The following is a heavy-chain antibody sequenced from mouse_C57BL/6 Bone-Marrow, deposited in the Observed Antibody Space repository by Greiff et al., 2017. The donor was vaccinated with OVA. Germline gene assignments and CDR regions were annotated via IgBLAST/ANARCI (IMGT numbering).Heavy chain of an antibody. CDR3: ARGEMVTTRFDY. V-gene: IGHV1-69*01. CDR2: IDPSDSYT. J-gene: IGHJ2*01. D-gene: IGHD2-2*01. Sequence: VQLQQPGAELVMPGASVKLSCKASGYTFTSYWKHWVKQRPGQGLEWIGEIDPSDSYTNYNQKFKGKSTLTVDKSSSTAYMQLSSLTSEDSAVYYCARGEMVTTRFDYWGQGTTLTVSS. CDR1: GYTFTSYW.